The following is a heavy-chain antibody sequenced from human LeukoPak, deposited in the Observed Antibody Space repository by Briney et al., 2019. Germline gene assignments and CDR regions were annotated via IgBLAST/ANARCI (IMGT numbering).Heavy chain of an antibody. Sequence: SETLSLTCTVSGYSISSSYYWSWIRQPPGKGLEWIGYIYYSGSTNYKPSLKSRVTISVDTSKNQFSLKLSSVTAADTAVYYCARGGYYGSGNDFRFDPWGQGTLVTVSS. D-gene: IGHD3-10*01. CDR2: IYYSGST. CDR1: GYSISSSYY. V-gene: IGHV4-61*01. J-gene: IGHJ5*02. CDR3: ARGGYYGSGNDFRFDP.